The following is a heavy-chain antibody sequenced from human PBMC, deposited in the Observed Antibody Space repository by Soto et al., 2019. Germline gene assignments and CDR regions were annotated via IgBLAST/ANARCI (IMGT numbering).Heavy chain of an antibody. CDR2: ISYSGSS. CDR3: ARATPAGSADF. V-gene: IGHV4-31*03. D-gene: IGHD2-2*01. Sequence: SETLSLTCTVSGGSNIRDGCYWSCIRQHPGKGLEWIAYISYSGSSYSNPSLKSRVTISADTSKNQFSLRLTSVTAADTAVYFCARATPAGSADFWGQGTLVTVSS. J-gene: IGHJ4*02. CDR1: GGSNIRDGCY.